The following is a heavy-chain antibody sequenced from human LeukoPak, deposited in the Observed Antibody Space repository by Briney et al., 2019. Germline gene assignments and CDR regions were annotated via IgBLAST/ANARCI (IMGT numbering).Heavy chain of an antibody. Sequence: SLSLSCALSGLTLSNFGTGWDRQAPGGGREWDAGISNSVGRTTYSCYVKGRSTISRHDPHNTIYLQMNSLRAEDTAVYFCAKRVVVIRVILVGFHKEAYYFDSWGQGALGTVSS. V-gene: IGHV3-23*01. J-gene: IGHJ4*02. CDR1: GLTLSNFG. D-gene: IGHD2-21*01. CDR3: AKRVVVIRVILVGFHKEAYYFDS. CDR2: ISNSVGRT.